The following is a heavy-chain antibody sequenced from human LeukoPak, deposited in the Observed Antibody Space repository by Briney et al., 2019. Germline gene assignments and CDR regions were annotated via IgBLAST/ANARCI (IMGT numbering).Heavy chain of an antibody. D-gene: IGHD2-2*01. J-gene: IGHJ4*02. CDR2: INPNSGGT. Sequence: ASVKVSCKASGYTFTDYYMHWVRQAPGQGPEWMGWINPNSGGTNYAQKLQGRVTMTRDTSITTAYMELSRLRSVDTAVYYCARGGPVLVPAAILEYWGQGTLVTVSS. CDR1: GYTFTDYY. CDR3: ARGGPVLVPAAILEY. V-gene: IGHV1-2*02.